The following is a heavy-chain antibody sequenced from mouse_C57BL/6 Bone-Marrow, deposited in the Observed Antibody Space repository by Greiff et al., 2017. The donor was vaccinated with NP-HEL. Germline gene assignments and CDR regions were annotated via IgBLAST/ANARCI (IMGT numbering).Heavy chain of an antibody. Sequence: QVQLQQSGAELVRPGASVTLSCKASGYTFTDYEMHWVKQTPVRGLEWIGAIDPETGGTAYNQKFKGKAILTADKSSSTAYMELRSLTSEDSAVYYCTRTRRDAMDYWGQGTSVTVSS. V-gene: IGHV1-15*01. CDR3: TRTRRDAMDY. J-gene: IGHJ4*01. CDR2: IDPETGGT. CDR1: GYTFTDYE.